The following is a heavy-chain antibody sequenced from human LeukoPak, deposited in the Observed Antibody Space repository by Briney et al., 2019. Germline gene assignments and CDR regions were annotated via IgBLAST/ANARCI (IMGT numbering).Heavy chain of an antibody. V-gene: IGHV4-30-2*01. CDR3: AKYYDFWSGYYSHSDY. CDR1: GGSISSGGYS. CDR2: IYHSGST. Sequence: SETLSLTCAVSGGSISSGGYSWSWIRQPPGKGLEWIGYIYHSGSTYYNPSLKSRVTISVDRSKNQFSLKLSSVTAADTAVYYCAKYYDFWSGYYSHSDYWGQGTLVTVSS. J-gene: IGHJ4*02. D-gene: IGHD3-3*01.